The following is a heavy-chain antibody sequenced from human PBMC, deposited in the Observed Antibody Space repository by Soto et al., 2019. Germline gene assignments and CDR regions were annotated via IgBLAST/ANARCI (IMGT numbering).Heavy chain of an antibody. CDR1: GYTFTSYY. CDR3: ARESDSSGYYYYCGMDV. V-gene: IGHV1-46*01. CDR2: INPSGGST. Sequence: ASVKVSCKASGYTFTSYYMHWVRQAPGQGLEWMGIINPSGGSTSYAQKFQGRVTMTRDTSTSTVYMELSSLRSEDTAVYYCARESDSSGYYYYCGMDVWGQGTTVTVYS. J-gene: IGHJ6*02. D-gene: IGHD3-22*01.